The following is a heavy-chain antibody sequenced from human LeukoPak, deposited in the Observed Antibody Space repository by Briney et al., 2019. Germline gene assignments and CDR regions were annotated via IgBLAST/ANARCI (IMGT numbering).Heavy chain of an antibody. CDR2: INPNSGGT. J-gene: IGHJ4*02. D-gene: IGHD3-10*01. CDR1: GYTFTGYY. CDR3: AREKGPGKYYFDY. V-gene: IGHV1-2*02. Sequence: ASVKVSCKASGYTFTGYYMHWVRQAPGQGLEWMGWINPNSGGTNYAQKFQGRVTMTRDTSISTAHMELSRLRSDDTAVYYCAREKGPGKYYFDYWGQGTLVTVSS.